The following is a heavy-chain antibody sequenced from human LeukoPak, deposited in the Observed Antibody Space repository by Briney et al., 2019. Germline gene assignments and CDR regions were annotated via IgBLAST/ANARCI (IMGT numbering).Heavy chain of an antibody. V-gene: IGHV3-33*06. CDR2: ICHEGTNK. CDR1: GFTFSTYV. Sequence: SGRSLRLSCAASGFTFSTYVMHWARQAPAKGLDWVAIICHEGTNKYYADSVKGRFTISRDNPKNMLYLQMNSLGVEDPDVHDCGKAVLCDTSVTPDYWGQGTLVTVSS. D-gene: IGHD3-22*01. CDR3: GKAVLCDTSVTPDY. J-gene: IGHJ4*02.